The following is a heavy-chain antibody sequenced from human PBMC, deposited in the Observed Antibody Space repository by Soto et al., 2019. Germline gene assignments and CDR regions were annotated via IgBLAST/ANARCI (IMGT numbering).Heavy chain of an antibody. D-gene: IGHD4-17*01. Sequence: PGGSLRLSCAASGFTFSSYGMHWVRQAPGKGLEWVAVIWYDGSNKYYADSVKGRFTISRDNSKNTLYLQMNSLRAEDTAVYYCARDFSYGDYDRDFVDYWGQGTLVTVSS. CDR2: IWYDGSNK. V-gene: IGHV3-33*01. CDR1: GFTFSSYG. J-gene: IGHJ4*02. CDR3: ARDFSYGDYDRDFVDY.